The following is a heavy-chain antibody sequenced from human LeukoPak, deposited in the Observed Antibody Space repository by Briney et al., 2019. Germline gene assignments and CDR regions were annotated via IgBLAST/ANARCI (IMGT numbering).Heavy chain of an antibody. J-gene: IGHJ4*02. CDR3: ANIGYDRDFDY. Sequence: GGSLRLSCAASGFTFSSYGMHWVRQAPGKGLEWVAVISYDGSNKYYADSVKGRFTISRDNSRNMLYLQMNSLRAEDTAVYYCANIGYDRDFDYWGQGTLVTASS. V-gene: IGHV3-30*18. CDR2: ISYDGSNK. D-gene: IGHD5-12*01. CDR1: GFTFSSYG.